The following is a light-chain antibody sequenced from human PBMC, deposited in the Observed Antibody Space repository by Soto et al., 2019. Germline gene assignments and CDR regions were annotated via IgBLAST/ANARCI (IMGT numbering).Light chain of an antibody. Sequence: DNQMTQSPSSLSATVGDRVTITCRASQSISTYLNWYQQKPGKAPNLLIYAASNLQGGVPSRFSGSGSGTDFTLSISSLQPEDFATYYCQQSYRSPWTFGQGTNVEIE. CDR2: AAS. J-gene: IGKJ1*01. CDR1: QSISTY. CDR3: QQSYRSPWT. V-gene: IGKV1-39*01.